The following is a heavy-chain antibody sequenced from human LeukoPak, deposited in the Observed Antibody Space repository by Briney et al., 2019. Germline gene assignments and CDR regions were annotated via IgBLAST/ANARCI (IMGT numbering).Heavy chain of an antibody. J-gene: IGHJ6*03. Sequence: KPSETLSLTCTVSGGSISSDYWIWIRQPPGKGLEWIGYIYYRGSTNYNPSLKSRVTISVDTSKNQFSLKLSSVTAADTAVYHCARDHTGDSSGPEAAYMDVWGKGTTVTVSS. CDR1: GGSISSDY. D-gene: IGHD6-19*01. CDR3: ARDHTGDSSGPEAAYMDV. CDR2: IYYRGST. V-gene: IGHV4-59*01.